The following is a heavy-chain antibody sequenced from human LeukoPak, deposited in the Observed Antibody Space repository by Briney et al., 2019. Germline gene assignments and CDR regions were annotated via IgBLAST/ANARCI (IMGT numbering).Heavy chain of an antibody. J-gene: IGHJ4*02. CDR1: GFTFSSYS. Sequence: GGSLRLSCAASGFTFSSYSMNWVRQAPGKGLEWVSYISSSSSTIYYADSVKGRFTISRDNAKNSLYLQMNSLRAEDTAVYYCAKYSSSWYGPFDYWGQGTLVTVSS. CDR3: AKYSSSWYGPFDY. CDR2: ISSSSSTI. V-gene: IGHV3-48*04. D-gene: IGHD6-13*01.